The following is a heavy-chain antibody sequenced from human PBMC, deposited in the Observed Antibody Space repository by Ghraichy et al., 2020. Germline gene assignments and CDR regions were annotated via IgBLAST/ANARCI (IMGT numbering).Heavy chain of an antibody. D-gene: IGHD5-18*01. CDR3: ARGGAGYSHYYYYYGMDV. V-gene: IGHV3-48*02. Sequence: GGSLRLSCAASGFTFSSYSMNWVRQAPGKGLEWVSYISSSSSTIYYADSVKGRFTISRDNAKNSLYLQMNSLRDEDTAVYYCARGGAGYSHYYYYYGMDVWGQGTTVTVSS. CDR2: ISSSSSTI. CDR1: GFTFSSYS. J-gene: IGHJ6*02.